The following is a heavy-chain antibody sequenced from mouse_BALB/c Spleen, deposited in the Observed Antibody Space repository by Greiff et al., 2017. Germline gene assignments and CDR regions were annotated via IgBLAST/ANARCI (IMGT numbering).Heavy chain of an antibody. CDR1: GFTFTDYY. CDR3: ARGRGSYYAMDY. J-gene: IGHJ4*01. CDR2: IRNKANGYTT. Sequence: EVKVVESGGGLVQPGGSLRLSCATSGFTFTDYYMSWVRQPPGKALEWLGFIRNKANGYTTEYSASVKGRFTISRDNSQSILYLQMNTLRAEDSATYDCARGRGSYYAMDYWGQGTSVTVSS. V-gene: IGHV7-3*02.